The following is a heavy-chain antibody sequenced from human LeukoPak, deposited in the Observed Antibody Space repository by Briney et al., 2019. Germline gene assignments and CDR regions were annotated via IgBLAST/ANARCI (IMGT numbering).Heavy chain of an antibody. CDR1: GGTFSSYA. CDR2: IIPIFGTA. CDR3: ARDRGCSSTSCYMLNWFDP. V-gene: IGHV1-69*13. Sequence: ASVKVSCTASGGTFSSYAISWVRQAPGQGLEWMGGIIPIFGTANYAQKFQGRVTITADESTSTAYMELSSLRSEDTAVYYCARDRGCSSTSCYMLNWFDPWGQGTLVTVSS. J-gene: IGHJ5*02. D-gene: IGHD2-2*02.